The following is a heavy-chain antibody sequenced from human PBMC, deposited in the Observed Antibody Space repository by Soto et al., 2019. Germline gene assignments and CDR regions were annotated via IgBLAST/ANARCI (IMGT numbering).Heavy chain of an antibody. J-gene: IGHJ4*02. CDR2: INHSGST. CDR1: GGSFSGYY. Sequence: SETLSLTCAVYGGSFSGYYWSWIRQAPGKGLEWIGEINHSGSTNYNPSLKSRVTISVDTSKNQFSLKLSSMTAADTAVYYCARGDLSHDFWGQGTLVTVS. CDR3: ARGDLSHDF. V-gene: IGHV4-34*01.